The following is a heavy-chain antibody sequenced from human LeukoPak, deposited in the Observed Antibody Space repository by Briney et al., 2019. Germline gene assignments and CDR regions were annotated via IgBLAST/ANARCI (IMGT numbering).Heavy chain of an antibody. CDR3: ARDQGLGYYYYMDV. V-gene: IGHV4-30-4*08. CDR1: GGSISRGDYY. Sequence: SETLSLTCTVSGGSISRGDYYWRWIRQPPGKGLEWIGYIYYSGSTYYNPSLKSRITISLDTSKNHFSLKLSSVTAADTAVYYCARDQGLGYYYYMDVWGKGTTVTVSS. D-gene: IGHD3-10*01. J-gene: IGHJ6*03. CDR2: IYYSGST.